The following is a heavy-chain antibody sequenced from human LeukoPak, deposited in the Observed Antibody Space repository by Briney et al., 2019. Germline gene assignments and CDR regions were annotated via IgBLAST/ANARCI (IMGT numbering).Heavy chain of an antibody. CDR3: ARDSGRCDLLHFDA. Sequence: SETLSLTCTVSGGSISSRSYYWGWIRQPPGKGLEWIANMYYSGNTYYNPGLKSRVTISVDTSKNQFSLKLSSVAAADTDVYYCARDSGRCDLLHFDAWGKGTLVTV. CDR1: GGSISSRSYY. D-gene: IGHD2-15*01. J-gene: IGHJ4*02. CDR2: MYYSGNT. V-gene: IGHV4-39*07.